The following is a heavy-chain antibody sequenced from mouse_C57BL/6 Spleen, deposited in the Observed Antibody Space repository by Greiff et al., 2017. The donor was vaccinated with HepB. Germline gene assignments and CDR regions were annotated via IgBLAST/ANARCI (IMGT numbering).Heavy chain of an antibody. J-gene: IGHJ1*03. CDR2: IYPRSGNT. CDR3: ARDGTTVVATDWYFDV. V-gene: IGHV1-81*01. CDR1: GYTFTSYG. D-gene: IGHD1-1*01. Sequence: LMESGAELARPGASVKLSCKASGYTFTSYGISWVKQRTGQGLEWIGEIYPRSGNTYYNEKFKGKATLTADKSSSTAYMELRSLTSEDSAVYFCARDGTTVVATDWYFDVWGTGTTVTVSS.